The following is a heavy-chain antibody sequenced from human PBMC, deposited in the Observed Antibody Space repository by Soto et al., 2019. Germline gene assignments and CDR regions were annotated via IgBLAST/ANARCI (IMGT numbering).Heavy chain of an antibody. V-gene: IGHV3-30*18. CDR1: GFSFSRYG. D-gene: IGHD2-15*01. Sequence: QVQLVESGGGGVQPGTSLRLSCAASGFSFSRYGIHWVRQAPGKGLEWVAGISYAGNKKYYADSVKDRFTISRDNSKNTLYLQMNSLRTEDTAVYHCAKGRLDPFCSGGGCYIDYWGQGTLVTVSS. J-gene: IGHJ4*02. CDR3: AKGRLDPFCSGGGCYIDY. CDR2: ISYAGNKK.